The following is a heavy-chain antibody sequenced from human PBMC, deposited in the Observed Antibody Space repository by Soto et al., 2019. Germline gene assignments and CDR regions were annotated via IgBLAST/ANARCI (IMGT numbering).Heavy chain of an antibody. Sequence: GESLKISCKGSGYSFTSYWNSWVRQMPGKGLEWMGRIDPSDSYTNYSPSFQGHVTISADKSISTAYLQWSSLKASDTAMYYCARRDFWSGYSDYWGQGTLVTVSS. J-gene: IGHJ4*02. CDR3: ARRDFWSGYSDY. CDR1: GYSFTSYW. CDR2: IDPSDSYT. D-gene: IGHD3-3*01. V-gene: IGHV5-10-1*01.